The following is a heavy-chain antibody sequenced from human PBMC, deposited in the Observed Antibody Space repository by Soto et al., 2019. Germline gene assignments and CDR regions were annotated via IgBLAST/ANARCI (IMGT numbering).Heavy chain of an antibody. CDR1: GGTFSSYA. Sequence: QVQLVQSGAEVKKPGSSVKVSCKASGGTFSSYAISWVRQAPGQGLEWMGGIIPIFGTANYAQKFQGRVTITADEPTSTDYMELSSLRSEDTAVYYCARAPSLLLERRYGWFDPWGQGTLVTVSS. V-gene: IGHV1-69*12. D-gene: IGHD1-1*01. CDR2: IIPIFGTA. J-gene: IGHJ5*02. CDR3: ARAPSLLLERRYGWFDP.